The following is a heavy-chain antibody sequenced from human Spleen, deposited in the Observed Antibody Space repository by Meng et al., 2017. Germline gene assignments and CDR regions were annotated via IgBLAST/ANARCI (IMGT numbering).Heavy chain of an antibody. V-gene: IGHV4-4*02. CDR1: CGSYSGNIW. J-gene: IGHJ4*02. CDR2: IYQSGRT. CDR3: ARLGGVDPSPPL. Sequence: QGQLHGSGPGLVKSSVPLALFCVVSCGSYSGNIWWSWVRQPPGKGLEWIGEIYQSGRTNYNSFLESRVTISVDQSKNQFSLNLYSVTAADTAFYYCARLGGVDPSPPLWGQGTLVTVSS. D-gene: IGHD3-16*01.